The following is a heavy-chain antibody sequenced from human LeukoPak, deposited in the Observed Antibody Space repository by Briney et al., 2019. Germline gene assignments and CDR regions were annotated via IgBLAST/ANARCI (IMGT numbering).Heavy chain of an antibody. D-gene: IGHD3-22*01. V-gene: IGHV3-23*01. Sequence: GGSLCFSSAASGFTFSTFALTWLAQAPGQGRKWVATISGFGASTYYADSVKGRFTISRDNAKNTLYLQMNSLRAEDTAVYYCAKGGHYSHFDYWGQGTLVTVSS. J-gene: IGHJ4*02. CDR3: AKGGHYSHFDY. CDR2: ISGFGAST. CDR1: GFTFSTFA.